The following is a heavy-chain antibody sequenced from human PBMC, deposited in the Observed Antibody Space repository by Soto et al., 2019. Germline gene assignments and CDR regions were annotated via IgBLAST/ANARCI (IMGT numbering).Heavy chain of an antibody. D-gene: IGHD6-13*01. CDR3: ARNLFSGQQVPNWIDP. J-gene: IGHJ5*02. Sequence: QVQLVESGGGVVQPGRSLRLSCAASGITFSDYGMHWVRQAPGKGLEWLAVIWYDGGNKFYGDSAKGRFTISRDNSKNTVYLQMNSLRVDDTAVYYCARNLFSGQQVPNWIDPWGQGTLVTVSS. CDR2: IWYDGGNK. V-gene: IGHV3-33*01. CDR1: GITFSDYG.